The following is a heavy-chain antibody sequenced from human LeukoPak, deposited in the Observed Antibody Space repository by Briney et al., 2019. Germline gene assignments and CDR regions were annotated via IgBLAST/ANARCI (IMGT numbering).Heavy chain of an antibody. CDR1: GGSISSSSYY. CDR2: IYYSGST. V-gene: IGHV4-39*01. J-gene: IGHJ4*02. D-gene: IGHD3-3*01. Sequence: PSETLSLTCTVSGGSISSSSYYWGWIRQPPGKGLEWIGSIYYSGSTYYNPSLKSRVTISVDTSKNQFSLKLSSVTAADTAVYYCARHLTIFGVVSPFYYWGQGTLVTVSS. CDR3: ARHLTIFGVVSPFYY.